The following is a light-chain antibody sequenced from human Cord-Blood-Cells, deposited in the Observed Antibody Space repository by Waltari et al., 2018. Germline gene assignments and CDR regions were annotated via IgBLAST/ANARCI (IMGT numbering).Light chain of an antibody. CDR2: DNN. Sequence: QSVLTQPPSVSAAPGQKVTISCSGSISNIGTNNVSWYQQLPGTAPKLLIYDNNKRPSGIPDRFSGSKSGTSATLGITGLQTGDEADYYCGTWDSSLSAYVFGTGTKVTVL. CDR3: GTWDSSLSAYV. CDR1: ISNIGTNN. V-gene: IGLV1-51*01. J-gene: IGLJ1*01.